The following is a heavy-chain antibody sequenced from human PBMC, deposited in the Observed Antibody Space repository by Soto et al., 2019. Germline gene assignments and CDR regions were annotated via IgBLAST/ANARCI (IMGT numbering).Heavy chain of an antibody. CDR2: IDPGTSYS. V-gene: IGHV5-10-1*01. CDR3: ARHPTLHESRVWSGFDP. Sequence: ESLKISCQGSGYSFNTYWISWVRQVPGKGLEWMGRIDPGTSYSNYSPSFEGHVTISVDKSKSTAFLQWSSLKASDTAMYYCARHPTLHESRVWSGFDPWGQGTPVTVSS. CDR1: GYSFNTYW. D-gene: IGHD3-3*01. J-gene: IGHJ5*02.